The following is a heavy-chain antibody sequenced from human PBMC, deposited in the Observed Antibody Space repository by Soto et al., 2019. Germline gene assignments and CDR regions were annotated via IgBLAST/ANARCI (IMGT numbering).Heavy chain of an antibody. CDR3: ARSFNGWTTYFDY. J-gene: IGHJ4*02. CDR2: LYTGGSA. D-gene: IGHD6-19*01. CDR1: GFSVTDHY. Sequence: PGGSLRLSCAASGFSVTDHYMTWVRQAPGKGLEWVSVLYTGGSAYYGDSVKGRFTISRDSSTNTLYLQMNSLKVGDTAFYFCARSFNGWTTYFDYWSEGTLVTVSS. V-gene: IGHV3-53*01.